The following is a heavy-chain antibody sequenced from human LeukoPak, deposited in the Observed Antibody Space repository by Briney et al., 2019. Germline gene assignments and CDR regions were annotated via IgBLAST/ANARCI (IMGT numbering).Heavy chain of an antibody. V-gene: IGHV3-7*04. D-gene: IGHD4-23*01. CDR1: GFTFTTYW. CDR2: IKQDGSEK. Sequence: GGSLRLSCAASGFTFTTYWMSWVRRAPGKGLEWVANIKQDGSEKYYVDSVKGRFTISRDNAKNSLYLQMNSLRAEDTAVYYCARYDYGGNYDYWGQGTLVTVSS. CDR3: ARYDYGGNYDY. J-gene: IGHJ4*02.